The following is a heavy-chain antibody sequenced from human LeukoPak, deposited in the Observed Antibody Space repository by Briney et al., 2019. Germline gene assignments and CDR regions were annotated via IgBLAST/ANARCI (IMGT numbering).Heavy chain of an antibody. J-gene: IGHJ6*03. CDR2: ISGGDSTI. Sequence: GGSLRLSCAASGVTFRSYEMNWVRQAPGKGLEWVSYISGGDSTIYYADSVKGRFTISRDNAKNSLYLQMNSLRAEDTAVYYCARDTPPSYYHYMDVWGKGTTVTVSS. V-gene: IGHV3-48*03. CDR3: ARDTPPSYYHYMDV. CDR1: GVTFRSYE.